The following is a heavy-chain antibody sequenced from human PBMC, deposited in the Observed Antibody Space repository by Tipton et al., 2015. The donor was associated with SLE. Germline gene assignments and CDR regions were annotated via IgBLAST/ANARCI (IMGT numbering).Heavy chain of an antibody. CDR3: AKDLTIFTYYYYMDV. D-gene: IGHD3-3*01. J-gene: IGHJ6*03. CDR1: GFTVSSNY. V-gene: IGHV3-66*02. CDR2: IYSGGST. Sequence: SLRLSCAASGFTVSSNYMSWVRQAPGKGLEWVSVIYSGGSTYYADSVKGRFTISRDNSKNTLYLQMNSLRAEDTAVYYCAKDLTIFTYYYYMDVWGKGTTVTVSS.